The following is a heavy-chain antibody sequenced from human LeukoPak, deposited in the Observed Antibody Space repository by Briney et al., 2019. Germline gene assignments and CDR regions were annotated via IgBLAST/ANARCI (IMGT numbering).Heavy chain of an antibody. CDR2: VYSGGST. J-gene: IGHJ4*02. Sequence: GGSLRLSCTASGFIVTNNYINWVRQAPGKGLEWVSLVYSGGSTYYADSVTGRFTISRDNSKNMAHLQMNSLRVEDTAMYYCARDPPAVLIDTYGWGQGTLGTVSS. V-gene: IGHV3-66*01. D-gene: IGHD2-8*01. CDR3: ARDPPAVLIDTYG. CDR1: GFIVTNNY.